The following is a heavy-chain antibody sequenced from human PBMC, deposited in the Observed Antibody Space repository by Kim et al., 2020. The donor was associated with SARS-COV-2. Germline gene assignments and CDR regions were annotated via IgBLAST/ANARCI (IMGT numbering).Heavy chain of an antibody. D-gene: IGHD4-17*01. CDR3: ARGRGGTTVVTLGLGYYYYYGMDV. Sequence: SETLSLNCAVYGGSFSGYYWSWIRQPPGKGLEWIGEINHSGSTNYNPSLKSRVTISVDTSKNQFSLKLSSVTAADTAVYYCARGRGGTTVVTLGLGYYYYYGMDVCGQGTTVTVSS. V-gene: IGHV4-34*01. CDR1: GGSFSGYY. J-gene: IGHJ6*02. CDR2: INHSGST.